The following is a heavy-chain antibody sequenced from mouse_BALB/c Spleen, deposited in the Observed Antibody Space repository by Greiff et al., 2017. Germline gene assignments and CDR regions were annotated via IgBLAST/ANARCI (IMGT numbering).Heavy chain of an antibody. CDR3: AREAYYGSSPGSMDY. CDR2: INPDSSTI. V-gene: IGHV4-1*02. J-gene: IGHJ4*01. D-gene: IGHD1-1*01. CDR1: GFDFSRYW. Sequence: EVQLVESGGGLVQPGGSLKLSCAASGFDFSRYWMSWVRQAPGKGLEWIGEINPDSSTINYTPSLKDKFIISRDNAKNTLYLQMSKVRSEDTALYYCAREAYYGSSPGSMDYWGQGTSVTVSS.